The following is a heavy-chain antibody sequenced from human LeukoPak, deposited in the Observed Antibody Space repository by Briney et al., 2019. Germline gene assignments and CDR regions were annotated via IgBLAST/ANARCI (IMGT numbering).Heavy chain of an antibody. Sequence: GGSLILSCAASGFTFSNYPMHWVRQAPGKGLEWVAVISYDGSNKYYADSVRGRFTISRDNSKNTLYLQMNSLRAEDTAVYYCARTPGSSSSVFYYHYMDVWGKGTTVTVSS. CDR2: ISYDGSNK. V-gene: IGHV3-30*04. CDR1: GFTFSNYP. CDR3: ARTPGSSSSVFYYHYMDV. D-gene: IGHD6-6*01. J-gene: IGHJ6*03.